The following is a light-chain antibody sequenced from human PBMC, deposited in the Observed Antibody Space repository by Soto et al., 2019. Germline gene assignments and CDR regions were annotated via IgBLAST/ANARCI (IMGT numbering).Light chain of an antibody. CDR1: QTISSY. V-gene: IGKV1-39*01. CDR3: QQSQIIPYT. J-gene: IGKJ2*01. CDR2: AAS. Sequence: DIQMTQSPSSLSASVGDRVTITCRASQTISSYLDWYQQKPGKAPKLLIYAASSLQSGVPSRFSGSGSGTDVTLTISSRQPEDFATYYCQQSQIIPYTFGQGTKLEIK.